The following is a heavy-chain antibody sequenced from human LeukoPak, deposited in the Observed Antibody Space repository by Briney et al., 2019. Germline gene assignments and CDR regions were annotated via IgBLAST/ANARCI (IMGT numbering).Heavy chain of an antibody. Sequence: LRLSCTVSGFIFEDYAMHWVRQVPGKGLEWIGYIYYSGSTYYNPSLKSRVTISVDTSKNQFSLKLSSVTAADTAVYYCARDPSRGGANWFDPWGQGTLVTVSS. V-gene: IGHV4-31*02. CDR3: ARDPSRGGANWFDP. J-gene: IGHJ5*02. CDR2: IYYSGST. CDR1: GFIFEDYA. D-gene: IGHD3-10*01.